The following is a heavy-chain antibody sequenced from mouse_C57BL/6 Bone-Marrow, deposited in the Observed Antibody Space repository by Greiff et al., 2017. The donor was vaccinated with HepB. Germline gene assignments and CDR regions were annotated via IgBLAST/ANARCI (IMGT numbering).Heavy chain of an antibody. CDR1: GYTFTSYW. Sequence: QVQLQQPGAELVMPGASVKLSCKASGYTFTSYWMHWVKQRPGQGLEWIGEIDPSDSYTNYNQKFKGKSTLTVDKSSSTAYMQLSSLTSEDSAVYYCARGLLRLLDYWGQGTTLTVSS. J-gene: IGHJ2*01. V-gene: IGHV1-69*01. CDR2: IDPSDSYT. CDR3: ARGLLRLLDY. D-gene: IGHD1-2*01.